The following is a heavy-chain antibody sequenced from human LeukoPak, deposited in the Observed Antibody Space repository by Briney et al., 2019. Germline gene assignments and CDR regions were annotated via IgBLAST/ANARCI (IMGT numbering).Heavy chain of an antibody. CDR2: IRSKAYGCTT. D-gene: IGHD3-22*01. J-gene: IGHJ5*02. CDR3: NRDGGAYYYDSSGP. V-gene: IGHV3-49*04. Sequence: GGSLRLSCTASGFTFVDYAMSWVRQAPGKGREWGGFIRSKAYGCTTEYAASVKVRLTISRDYSKSIAYRQMNSLKTEYSTVYYCNRDGGAYYYDSSGPWGQGTLVTVSS. CDR1: GFTFVDYA.